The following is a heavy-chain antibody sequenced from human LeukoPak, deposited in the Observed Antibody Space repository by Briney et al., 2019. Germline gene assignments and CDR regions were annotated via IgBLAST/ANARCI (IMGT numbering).Heavy chain of an antibody. Sequence: GGSLRLSCAASGFSFISYGMHWVRQAPGKGLEWVGVISDDGRSKDYADSVKGRFTISRDNSKDTLYLQMNGLRDEDTAVYYCAKRPSDYGDYVSYFDYWGQGTLVTVSS. D-gene: IGHD4-17*01. V-gene: IGHV3-30*18. CDR1: GFSFISYG. J-gene: IGHJ4*02. CDR3: AKRPSDYGDYVSYFDY. CDR2: ISDDGRSK.